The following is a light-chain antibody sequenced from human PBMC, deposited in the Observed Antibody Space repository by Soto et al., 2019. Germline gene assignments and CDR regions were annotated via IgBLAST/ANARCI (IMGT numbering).Light chain of an antibody. V-gene: IGKV2-28*01. J-gene: IGKJ5*01. CDR2: FGS. CDR1: QSLLYNNTYNY. CDR3: MQALQSLT. Sequence: EIVMTQSPLTMPFTPEEPASISCRSSQSLLYNNTYNYLDWYVQKPGQSPQLLIYFGSNRAPGVPDRFSGSGSGTDFTLKINRVEAEDVGTYYCMQALQSLTFGQGTRLV.